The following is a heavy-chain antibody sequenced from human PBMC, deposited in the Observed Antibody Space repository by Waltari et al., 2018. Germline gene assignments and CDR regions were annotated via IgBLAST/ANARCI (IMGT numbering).Heavy chain of an antibody. V-gene: IGHV1-3*01. J-gene: IGHJ6*02. CDR2: INAGNGNT. CDR3: AAPTTVPDYYYGMDV. Sequence: QVQLVQSGAEVKKPGASVKVSCKASGYTFTSYAMHWVRQAPGQRLEWMGWINAGNGNTKYSQKFQGRVTITRDTSASTAYMELSSLRSEDTAVYYCAAPTTVPDYYYGMDVWGQGTTVTVSS. CDR1: GYTFTSYA. D-gene: IGHD4-17*01.